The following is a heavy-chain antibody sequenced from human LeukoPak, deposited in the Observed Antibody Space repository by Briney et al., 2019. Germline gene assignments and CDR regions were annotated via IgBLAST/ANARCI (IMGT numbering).Heavy chain of an antibody. Sequence: ASVKVSCKASGGTFISYAISWVRQAPGQGLEWMGRNIPILGIANYAQKFQGRVTITADKSTSTAYMELSSLRSEDTAVYYCARDRTAAAGTYYYYYGMDVWGQGTTVTVSS. D-gene: IGHD6-13*01. CDR3: ARDRTAAAGTYYYYYGMDV. CDR2: NIPILGIA. J-gene: IGHJ6*02. CDR1: GGTFISYA. V-gene: IGHV1-69*04.